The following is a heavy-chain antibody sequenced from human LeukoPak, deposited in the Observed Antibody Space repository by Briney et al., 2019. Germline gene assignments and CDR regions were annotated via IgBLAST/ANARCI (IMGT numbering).Heavy chain of an antibody. V-gene: IGHV1-8*01. Sequence: ASVKVSCKASGYTFTSYDINWVRQATGQGLEWMGWMNPNSGNTGYAQKFQGRVTMTRNTSISTACMELSSLRSEDTAVYYCARGIWIQLWSYPQYYFDYWGQGTLVTVSS. CDR3: ARGIWIQLWSYPQYYFDY. CDR2: MNPNSGNT. J-gene: IGHJ4*02. D-gene: IGHD5-18*01. CDR1: GYTFTSYD.